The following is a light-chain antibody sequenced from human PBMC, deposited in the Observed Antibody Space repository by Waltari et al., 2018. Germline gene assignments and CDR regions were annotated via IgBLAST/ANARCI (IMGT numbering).Light chain of an antibody. Sequence: EIVLTQSADTLALSPGERATLPCRASQSVSIYLAWYQPKPGQAPRLLIYDASNRATGIPPRFSGSGSGTDFTLIIISLEPEDFAVYYCQQRSNWPRSTFGQGTRLEIK. CDR2: DAS. CDR1: QSVSIY. V-gene: IGKV3-11*01. J-gene: IGKJ5*01. CDR3: QQRSNWPRST.